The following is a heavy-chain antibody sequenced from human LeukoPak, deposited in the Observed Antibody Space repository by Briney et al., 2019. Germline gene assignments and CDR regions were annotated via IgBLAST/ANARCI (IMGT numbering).Heavy chain of an antibody. Sequence: PGGSLRLSCAASGFTFSSYWMSWVRQAPGKGLEWVSHISSSGSTIYYADSVKGRFTISRDNAKNSLYLQMNSLRAEDTAVYYCASLGWVGAGLSDAFDIWGQGTMVTVSS. CDR3: ASLGWVGAGLSDAFDI. J-gene: IGHJ3*02. V-gene: IGHV3-48*04. CDR1: GFTFSSYW. CDR2: ISSSGSTI. D-gene: IGHD1-26*01.